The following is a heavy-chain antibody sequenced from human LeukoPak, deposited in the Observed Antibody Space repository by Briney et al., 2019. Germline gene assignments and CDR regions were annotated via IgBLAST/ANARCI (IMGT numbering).Heavy chain of an antibody. D-gene: IGHD3-22*01. CDR1: GFTFSSYW. J-gene: IGHJ4*02. CDR3: AREGSGYYIDH. CDR2: IKQGGSEK. V-gene: IGHV3-7*01. Sequence: GGSLRLSCAASGFTFSSYWMSGVRQAPGKGLEWVANIKQGGSEKYYVDSVKGRFTISRDNAKNSLYLQMNSLRAEDTAVYFCAREGSGYYIDHWGQGTLVTVSS.